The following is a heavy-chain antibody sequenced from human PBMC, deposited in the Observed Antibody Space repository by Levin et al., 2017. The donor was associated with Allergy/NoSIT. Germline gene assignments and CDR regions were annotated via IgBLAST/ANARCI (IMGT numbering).Heavy chain of an antibody. V-gene: IGHV3-23*01. CDR3: AREYRKWPPNWFDT. D-gene: IGHD6-6*01. CDR2: LSDSGVGA. J-gene: IGHJ5*02. CDR1: GFSFGSYA. Sequence: GGSLRLSCAVSGFSFGSYAVSWVRQAPGKGLEWVSALSDSGVGAYYSDSVKGRFTISGDLSKNTVYLQMNSLRVDDTAVYYCAREYRKWPPNWFDTWGQGTLVTVSS.